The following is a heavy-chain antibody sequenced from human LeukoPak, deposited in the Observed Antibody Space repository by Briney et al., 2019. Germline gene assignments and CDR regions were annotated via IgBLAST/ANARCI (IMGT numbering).Heavy chain of an antibody. CDR3: AKVEGDSSGPGDY. CDR2: ISYDGSNK. CDR1: GFTFSSYG. V-gene: IGHV3-30*18. J-gene: IGHJ4*02. Sequence: PGRSLRLSCAASGFTFSSYGMHWVRQAPGKGLEWVAVISYDGSNKYYADSVKGRFTISRDNSKNTLYLQMNSLRAEDTAVYYCAKVEGDSSGPGDYWGQGTLVTVSS. D-gene: IGHD3-22*01.